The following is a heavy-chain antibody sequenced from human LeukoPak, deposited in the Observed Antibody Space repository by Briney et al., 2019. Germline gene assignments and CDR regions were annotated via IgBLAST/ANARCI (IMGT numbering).Heavy chain of an antibody. CDR1: GFTFSSYE. Sequence: GGSLRLSCAVSGFTFSSYEMNWVRQAPGKGLEWISYISTSGSTIYYADSVKGRFTISRDNAKNSLYLQRNSLRAEDTAVYYCARNTYYYDSSVYYHYYFDYWGQGTLVTVSS. CDR3: ARNTYYYDSSVYYHYYFDY. D-gene: IGHD3-22*01. CDR2: ISTSGSTI. J-gene: IGHJ4*02. V-gene: IGHV3-48*03.